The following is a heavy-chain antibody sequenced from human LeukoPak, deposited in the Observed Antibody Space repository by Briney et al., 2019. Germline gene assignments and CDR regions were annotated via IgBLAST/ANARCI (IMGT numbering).Heavy chain of an antibody. D-gene: IGHD3-9*01. CDR3: ARHFRYYDILTGWSGAFDI. CDR1: GGSISSYY. V-gene: IGHV4-59*08. J-gene: IGHJ3*02. Sequence: SETLSLTRTVSGGSISSYYWSWIRQPPGKGLDCIGYIYYSGTTNYNPSLKSRVTISVETSKNQFSLTLNSVTAADTAVYYCARHFRYYDILTGWSGAFDIWGQGTMVTVSS. CDR2: IYYSGTT.